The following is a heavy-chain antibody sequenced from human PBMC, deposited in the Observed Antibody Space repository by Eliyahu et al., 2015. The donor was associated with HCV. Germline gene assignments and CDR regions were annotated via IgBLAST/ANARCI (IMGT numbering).Heavy chain of an antibody. CDR2: IXGSGGST. CDR1: GFXFXXXA. Sequence: EVQLLESGGGLVQPGGSLRLSCXXSGFXFXXXAMXWVRQAPGKGLEWVSAIXGSGGSTYYADSVKGRFTISRDNSKNTLYLQMNSLRAEDTAVYYCAKGEVEGWLQFGYFDYWGQGTLVTVSS. J-gene: IGHJ4*02. CDR3: AKGEVEGWLQFGYFDY. V-gene: IGHV3-23*01. D-gene: IGHD5-24*01.